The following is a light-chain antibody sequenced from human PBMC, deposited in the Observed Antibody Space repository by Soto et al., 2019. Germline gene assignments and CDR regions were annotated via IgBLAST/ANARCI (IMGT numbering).Light chain of an antibody. CDR1: QSVSSSY. CDR2: GAS. V-gene: IGKV3-20*01. CDR3: QQYGSSPIT. J-gene: IGKJ5*01. Sequence: EIVMTQSPTTLSVSPGERPTLSFRASQSVSSSYLAWYQQKPGQAPRIXIYGASSRATGIPDRFSGSGSGTDFTLTISRLEPEDFAVYYCQQYGSSPITFGQGTRLEI.